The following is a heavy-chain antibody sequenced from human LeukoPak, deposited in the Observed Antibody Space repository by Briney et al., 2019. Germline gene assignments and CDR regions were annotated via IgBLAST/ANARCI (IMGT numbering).Heavy chain of an antibody. CDR1: GFTFSSDE. D-gene: IGHD3-22*01. V-gene: IGHV3-48*03. CDR2: ISSISSTI. CDR3: AREYYYDSSGYTNYYYGMDV. J-gene: IGHJ6*02. Sequence: GGSLRLSCAASGFTFSSDEMNWVRQAPGKGLEWGAYISSISSTIYYADSVKGRFTISRDNAKNSLYLQMNSLRAEDTAVYYCAREYYYDSSGYTNYYYGMDVWGQGTTVTVSS.